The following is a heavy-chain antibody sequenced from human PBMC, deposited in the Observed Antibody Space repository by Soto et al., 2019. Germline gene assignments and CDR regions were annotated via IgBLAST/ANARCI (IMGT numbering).Heavy chain of an antibody. D-gene: IGHD3-3*02. CDR3: ARHRGGTLALSTQGWFDP. J-gene: IGHJ5*02. V-gene: IGHV5-10-1*01. CDR2: FDPNGAYI. CDR1: GYRFTDHW. Sequence: LGESLKISCKTSGYRFTDHWITWVRQMPGKGLEWMGRFDPNGAYIYYSPSFQGHVTMSVDKSISTAFLQWSSLKASDSAMYYCARHRGGTLALSTQGWFDPWGQGTLVTVSS.